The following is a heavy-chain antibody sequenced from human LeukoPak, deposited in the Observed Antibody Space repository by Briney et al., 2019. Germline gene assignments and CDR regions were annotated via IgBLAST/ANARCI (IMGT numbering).Heavy chain of an antibody. CDR1: GGSISSSGYY. V-gene: IGHV4-39*07. Sequence: SETLSLTCTVSGGSISSSGYYWGWVRQPPGKGLEWIGTIYYSGSTYYSPSLKSRVTISVDTSKNQFSLKLSSVTAADTAVYYCARNSGSYGGVDYWGQGTLVTVSS. CDR3: ARNSGSYGGVDY. CDR2: IYYSGST. J-gene: IGHJ4*02. D-gene: IGHD1-26*01.